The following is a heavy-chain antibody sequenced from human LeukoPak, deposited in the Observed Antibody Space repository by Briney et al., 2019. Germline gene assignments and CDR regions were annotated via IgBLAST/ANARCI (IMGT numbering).Heavy chain of an antibody. J-gene: IGHJ6*03. V-gene: IGHV4-34*01. CDR1: GWSFSGYY. D-gene: IGHD2-15*01. CDR2: INQSGST. CDR3: ARAHCSGGSCLRPPSYYYYMDV. Sequence: WETLSLTCAGYGWSFSGYYWSWIRQPPGKGLEWIGEINQSGSTNYNPSLKSRVTISVDTSKNQFSLKLSSVTAADTAVYYCARAHCSGGSCLRPPSYYYYMDVWGKGTTVTVSS.